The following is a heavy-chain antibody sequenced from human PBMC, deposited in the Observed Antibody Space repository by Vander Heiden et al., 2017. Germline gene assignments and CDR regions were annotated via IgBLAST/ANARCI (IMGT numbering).Heavy chain of an antibody. D-gene: IGHD5-18*01. Sequence: QVQLVQSGAEAKKPGSSVKVSCKAPAGTFSSDAISWVRQAPGQGLEWMGGISPIFGTANYAQKFQGRVTITADESTSTAYMELSSLRSEDTAVYYCARDNPPTAMAPNWFDPWGQGTLVTVSS. J-gene: IGHJ5*02. V-gene: IGHV1-69*01. CDR1: AGTFSSDA. CDR2: ISPIFGTA. CDR3: ARDNPPTAMAPNWFDP.